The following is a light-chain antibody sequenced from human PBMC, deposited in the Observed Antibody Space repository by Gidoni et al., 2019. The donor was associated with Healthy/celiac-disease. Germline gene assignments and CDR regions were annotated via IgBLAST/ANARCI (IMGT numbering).Light chain of an antibody. V-gene: IGLV3-10*01. J-gene: IGLJ2*01. CDR2: EDN. Sequence: SYELTQPPSVSVSPGQTARITCSGDALPKKYAYWYQQKSGQAPVLVIYEDNKRPPGIPERFSGSSSGTMATLTISGAQVEDEADYYCYSTESSDNRVFGGGTKLTVL. CDR1: ALPKKY. CDR3: YSTESSDNRV.